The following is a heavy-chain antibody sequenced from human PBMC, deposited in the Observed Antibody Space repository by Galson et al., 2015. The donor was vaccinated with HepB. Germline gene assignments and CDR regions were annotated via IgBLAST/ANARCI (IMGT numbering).Heavy chain of an antibody. CDR2: ICGSGGST. V-gene: IGHV3-23*01. CDR3: AQHGKYSNTQIDY. Sequence: SLRLSCAASGFTFSNHAMSWVRQAPGKGLEWVSAICGSGGSTYYADSVKGRFTISRDNSKNTLFLQMDSPCSEDTAVYYCAQHGKYSNTQIDYWGQGTLVSVSS. CDR1: GFTFSNHA. J-gene: IGHJ4*02. D-gene: IGHD6-6*01.